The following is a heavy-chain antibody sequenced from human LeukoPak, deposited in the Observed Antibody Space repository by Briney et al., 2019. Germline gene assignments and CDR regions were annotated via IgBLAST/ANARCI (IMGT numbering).Heavy chain of an antibody. J-gene: IGHJ4*02. V-gene: IGHV1-58*02. CDR2: IVVGSGNT. D-gene: IGHD3-10*01. Sequence: GAPVKVSCKASGFTFTSSAMQWVRQARGQRLEWIGWIVVGSGNTNYAQKFQERVTITRDMSTSTAYMELRSLRSDDTAVYYCARRVRGELTDYWGQGTLVTVSS. CDR1: GFTFTSSA. CDR3: ARRVRGELTDY.